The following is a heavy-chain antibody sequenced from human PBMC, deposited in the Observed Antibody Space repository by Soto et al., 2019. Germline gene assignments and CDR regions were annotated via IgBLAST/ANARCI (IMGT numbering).Heavy chain of an antibody. V-gene: IGHV3-21*01. CDR1: GFTFSSYS. Sequence: GGSLRLSCAASGFTFSSYSMNWVRQAPGKGLEWVSSISSSSSYIYYADSVKGRFTISRDNAKNSLYLQMNSLRAEDTAVYYCARVGYSSSHYFDYWGQGTLVTVSS. CDR2: ISSSSSYI. J-gene: IGHJ4*02. D-gene: IGHD6-13*01. CDR3: ARVGYSSSHYFDY.